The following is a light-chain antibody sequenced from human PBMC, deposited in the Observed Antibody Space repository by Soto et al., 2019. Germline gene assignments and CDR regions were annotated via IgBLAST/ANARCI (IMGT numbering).Light chain of an antibody. CDR1: QRIDTW. CDR3: QQYNSYSWT. V-gene: IGKV1-5*01. CDR2: DAS. J-gene: IGKJ1*01. Sequence: DIQMTQSPSTLSASLGDRVTITCRASQRIDTWLAWYQQKPGTAPKLLIYDASSLESGVPSRFSGSGSGTEFTLTISSLQPDDFATYYCQQYNSYSWTFGQGTKVDI.